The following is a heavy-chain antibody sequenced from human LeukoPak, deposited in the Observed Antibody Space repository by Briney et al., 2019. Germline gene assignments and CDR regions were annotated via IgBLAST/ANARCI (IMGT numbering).Heavy chain of an antibody. V-gene: IGHV4-30-4*07. CDR2: IYYTGDT. J-gene: IGHJ3*02. CDR3: GIITFYYDASGNPNDAFDI. Sequence: PSHTLSLTCTDSGGSLDSAAYFWLWLRQPPGTALEWFGYIYYTGDTYYNPSLESRVIMSVDSSRDRFSLRLTSVTAADTAIYYCGIITFYYDASGNPNDAFDIWGQGTKVTVSS. D-gene: IGHD3-22*01. CDR1: GGSLDSAAYF.